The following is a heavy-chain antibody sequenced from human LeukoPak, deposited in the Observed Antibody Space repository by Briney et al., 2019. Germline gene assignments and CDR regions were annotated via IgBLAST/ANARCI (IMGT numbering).Heavy chain of an antibody. V-gene: IGHV3-53*01. CDR1: GFTVSSNY. D-gene: IGHD3-22*01. CDR2: IYSGGST. CDR3: ARLHSSGYSLDY. Sequence: GGSLRLSCAASGFTVSSNYMSWVRQAPGKGLEWVSVIYSGGSTYYADSVKGRFTISRDNSKNTLYLQMNSLRAEDTAVYYCARLHSSGYSLDYWSQGTLVTVSS. J-gene: IGHJ4*02.